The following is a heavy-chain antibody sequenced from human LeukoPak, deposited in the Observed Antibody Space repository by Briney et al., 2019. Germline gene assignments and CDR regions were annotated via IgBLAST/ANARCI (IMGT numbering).Heavy chain of an antibody. CDR3: ARGPGLCSSTSCYDYYYYYMDV. V-gene: IGHV1-3*01. CDR2: INAGNGNT. J-gene: IGHJ6*03. CDR1: GYTFTSYA. D-gene: IGHD2-2*01. Sequence: GASVKVSCKASGYTFTSYAMHWVRQAPGQRLEWMGWINAGNGNTKYSQKFQGRVTMTEDTSTDTAYMELSSLRSEDTAVYYCARGPGLCSSTSCYDYYYYYMDVWGKGTTVTVSS.